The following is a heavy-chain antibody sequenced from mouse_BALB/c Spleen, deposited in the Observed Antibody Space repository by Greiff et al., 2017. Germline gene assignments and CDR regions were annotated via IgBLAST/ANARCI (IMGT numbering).Heavy chain of an antibody. CDR2: IYPGDGST. V-gene: IGHV1S56*01. D-gene: IGHD2-1*01. CDR3: ARRGGNYRGGAMDY. CDR1: GYTFTSYY. Sequence: QVQLKESGPELVKPGASVKMSCKASGYTFTSYYIHWVKQRPGQGLEWIGWIYPGDGSTKYNEKFKGKTTLTADKSSSTAYMLLSSLTSEDSAIYFCARRGGNYRGGAMDYWGQGTSVTVSS. J-gene: IGHJ4*01.